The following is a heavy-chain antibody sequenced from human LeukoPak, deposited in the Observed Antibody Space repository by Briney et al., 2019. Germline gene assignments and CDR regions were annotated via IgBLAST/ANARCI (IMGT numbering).Heavy chain of an antibody. CDR3: ARDPYGSGD. J-gene: IGHJ4*02. CDR2: IYHSGST. D-gene: IGHD3-10*01. V-gene: IGHV4-30-2*01. Sequence: SETLSLTCTVSGGSISSGGYYWSWLRQPPGKGLEWIGYIYHSGSTYYNPSLKSRVTISVDRSKNQFSLKLSSVTAADTTVYYCARDPYGSGDWGQGTLVTVSS. CDR1: GGSISSGGYY.